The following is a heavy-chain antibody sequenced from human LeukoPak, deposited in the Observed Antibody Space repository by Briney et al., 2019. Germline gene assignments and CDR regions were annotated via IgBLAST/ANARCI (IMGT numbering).Heavy chain of an antibody. CDR2: IYYSGST. V-gene: IGHV4-59*12. J-gene: IGHJ4*02. CDR1: GGSISSYY. CDR3: ARGYVGSFDY. D-gene: IGHD3-16*01. Sequence: SETLSLTCTVSGGSISSYYWSWIRQPPGKGLEWIGYIYYSGSTNYNPPLKSRVTMSVDTSKNQFSLKLSSVTAADTAVYYCARGYVGSFDYWGQGTLVTVSS.